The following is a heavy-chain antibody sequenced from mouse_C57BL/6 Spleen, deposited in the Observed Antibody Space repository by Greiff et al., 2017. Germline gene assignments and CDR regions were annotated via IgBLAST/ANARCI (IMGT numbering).Heavy chain of an antibody. CDR1: GYTFTSYW. J-gene: IGHJ1*03. V-gene: IGHV1-61*01. Sequence: VKLQQPGAELVRPGSSVKLSCKASGYTFTSYWMDWVKQRPGQGLEWIGNIYPSDSETHYNQKFKDKATLTVDKSSSTAYMQLSSLTSEDSAVYYCARDGNYGYFDVWGTGTTVTVSS. D-gene: IGHD2-1*01. CDR3: ARDGNYGYFDV. CDR2: IYPSDSET.